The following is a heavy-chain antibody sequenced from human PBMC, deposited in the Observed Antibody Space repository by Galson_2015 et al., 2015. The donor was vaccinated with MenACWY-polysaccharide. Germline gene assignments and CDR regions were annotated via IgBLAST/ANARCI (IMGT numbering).Heavy chain of an antibody. D-gene: IGHD3-22*01. V-gene: IGHV3-23*01. CDR3: AKGSSGCCGY. Sequence: SLRLSCAASGFTFSSYAMSWVRQAPGKGLEWVSAITDSGGSTYYADSVKGRFTISRDNSKNTPCLQMNSLRAEDTAVYYCAKGSSGCCGYWGQGTLVTVSS. J-gene: IGHJ4*02. CDR1: GFTFSSYA. CDR2: ITDSGGST.